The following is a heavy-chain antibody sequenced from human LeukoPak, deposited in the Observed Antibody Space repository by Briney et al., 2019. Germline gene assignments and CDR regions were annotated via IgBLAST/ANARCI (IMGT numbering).Heavy chain of an antibody. D-gene: IGHD1-26*01. J-gene: IGHJ4*02. Sequence: GGSLRLSCAASGFTFGSCAMSWVRQAPGKGLEWVSAITDSGGDTYYADSVKGRFTISRDNSKNTLYLQMNSLRAEDTAVYYCAKGSSPSRPYYFDYWGQGTLVTVSS. CDR1: GFTFGSCA. V-gene: IGHV3-23*01. CDR3: AKGSSPSRPYYFDY. CDR2: ITDSGGDT.